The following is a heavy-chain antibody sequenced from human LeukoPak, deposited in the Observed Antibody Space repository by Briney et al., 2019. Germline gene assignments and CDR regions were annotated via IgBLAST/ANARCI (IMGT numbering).Heavy chain of an antibody. CDR3: AILPPRGY. CDR1: GFTFSSYS. D-gene: IGHD3-10*01. CDR2: ISSSSNYI. V-gene: IGHV3-21*01. Sequence: TGGSLRLSCAASGFTFSSYSMNWVRQAPGKGLEWVSSISSSSNYIYYADSVKGRFTISRDNAKNSLYLQMNSLRAEDTAVYYCAILPPRGYWGQGTLVTVSS. J-gene: IGHJ4*02.